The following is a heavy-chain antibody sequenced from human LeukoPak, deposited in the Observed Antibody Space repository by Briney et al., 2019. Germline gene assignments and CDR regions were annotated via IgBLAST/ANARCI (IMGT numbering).Heavy chain of an antibody. V-gene: IGHV3-20*04. CDR3: VQDWAWGAFGY. D-gene: IGHD7-27*01. J-gene: IGHJ4*02. CDR2: TNWNGGST. Sequence: GGSLRLSCAASGFTFDDYGMSWVRQAPGKGLEWVSGTNWNGGSTGYADSVKGRFTIYRDNSKNTVYLQMNSLGAEDTAVYYCVQDWAWGAFGYWGQGTLVTVSS. CDR1: GFTFDDYG.